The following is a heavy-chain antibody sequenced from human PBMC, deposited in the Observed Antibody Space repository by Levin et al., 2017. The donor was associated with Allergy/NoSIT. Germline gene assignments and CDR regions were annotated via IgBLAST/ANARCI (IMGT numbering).Heavy chain of an antibody. Sequence: GGSLRLSCAVSGFPFNNYAMSWVRQAPGKGLEWVSVINNGGGTTNYADSVKGRFTISRDNSKNTLYLQMNSLRVEDTAIYYCARDLVLGANYFHYWGQGTPVTVSS. J-gene: IGHJ4*02. CDR2: INNGGGTT. CDR1: GFPFNNYA. V-gene: IGHV3-23*01. CDR3: ARDLVLGANYFHY. D-gene: IGHD1-26*01.